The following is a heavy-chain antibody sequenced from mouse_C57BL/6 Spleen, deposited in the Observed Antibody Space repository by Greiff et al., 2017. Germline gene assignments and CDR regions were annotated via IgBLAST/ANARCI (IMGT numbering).Heavy chain of an antibody. J-gene: IGHJ2*01. CDR3: ARHKDFDY. V-gene: IGHV5-6*02. CDR1: GFTFSSYG. Sequence: EVKLVESGGDLVKPGGSLKLSCAASGFTFSSYGMSWVRQTPDKRLEWVATISSGGSYTYYPDSVKGRFTISRDNAKNTLYLQISSLKSEDTAMYYCARHKDFDYWGQGTTLTVSS. CDR2: ISSGGSYT.